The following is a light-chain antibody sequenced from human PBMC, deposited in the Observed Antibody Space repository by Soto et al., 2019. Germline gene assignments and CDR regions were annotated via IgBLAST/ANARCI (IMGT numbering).Light chain of an antibody. Sequence: EIVLTQSPATLSLSPGERATLSCRASQSVSGYLAWYQQKPGQAPRLLIYDTSNRATGIPARFSGSASGSDFTLTINTLEPEDFAVYYCQQYNNWPPTFGQGTKVDIK. CDR1: QSVSGY. CDR2: DTS. V-gene: IGKV3-11*01. J-gene: IGKJ1*01. CDR3: QQYNNWPPT.